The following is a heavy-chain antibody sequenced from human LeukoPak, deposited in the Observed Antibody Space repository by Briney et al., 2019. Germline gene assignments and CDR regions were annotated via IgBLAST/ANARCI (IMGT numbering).Heavy chain of an antibody. Sequence: ASVKVSCKASGYXFTSYSINWVRQAPGQGLEWMGRISAYNGNTKYAQKVQGRVTMTTDTSTSTAYMELRSLRSDDTAVYYCARGLGGSGSYFLTFDYWGQGTLVTVSS. CDR1: GYXFTSYS. V-gene: IGHV1-18*01. D-gene: IGHD1-26*01. CDR3: ARGLGGSGSYFLTFDY. J-gene: IGHJ4*02. CDR2: ISAYNGNT.